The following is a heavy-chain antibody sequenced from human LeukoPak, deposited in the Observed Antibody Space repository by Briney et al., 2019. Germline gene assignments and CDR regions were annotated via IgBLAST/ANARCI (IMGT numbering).Heavy chain of an antibody. CDR2: MNPNSGNT. V-gene: IGHV1-8*01. Sequence: ASVKVSCTASGYTFTSYDINWVRQATGQGLEWMGWMNPNSGNTGYAQKFQGRVTMTRNTSISTAYMELSSLRSEDTAVYYCARWDSSSWSGWFDPWGQGTLVTVSS. CDR1: GYTFTSYD. J-gene: IGHJ5*02. CDR3: ARWDSSSWSGWFDP. D-gene: IGHD6-13*01.